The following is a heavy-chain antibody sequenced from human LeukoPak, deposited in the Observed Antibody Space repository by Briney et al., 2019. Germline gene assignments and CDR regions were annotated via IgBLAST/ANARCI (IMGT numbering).Heavy chain of an antibody. V-gene: IGHV1-46*01. D-gene: IGHD6-6*01. CDR3: ARPRVAAPSDAFDI. CDR2: INPSGGST. J-gene: IGHJ3*02. CDR1: GYTLTSYY. Sequence: ASAKVSCKASGYTLTSYYMHWVRQAPGQGVEWMGIINPSGGSTSYAQKFQRRVTMTRDMSTSTVYMELSSLRSEDTAVCYCARPRVAAPSDAFDIWGQGTMVTVSS.